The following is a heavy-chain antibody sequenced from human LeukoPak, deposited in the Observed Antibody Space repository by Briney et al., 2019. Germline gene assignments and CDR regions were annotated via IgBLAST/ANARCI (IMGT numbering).Heavy chain of an antibody. CDR1: GFTFSSYA. Sequence: GGSLRLSCAASGFTFSSYAMHWVRQAPGKGLEWVAVISYDGSNKNYADSVKGRFTISRDNSKNTLYLQMNSLRAEDTAVYYCARDGSGFRGYCSSTSCSFDYWGQGTLVTVSS. CDR3: ARDGSGFRGYCSSTSCSFDY. J-gene: IGHJ4*02. D-gene: IGHD2-2*01. V-gene: IGHV3-30*04. CDR2: ISYDGSNK.